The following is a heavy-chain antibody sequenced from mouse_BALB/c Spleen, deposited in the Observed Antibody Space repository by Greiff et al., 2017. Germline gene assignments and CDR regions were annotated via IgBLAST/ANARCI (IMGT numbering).Heavy chain of an antibody. CDR2: ISSGGGST. CDR3: ARQRELVDY. CDR1: GFAFSSYD. J-gene: IGHJ2*01. Sequence: EVQRVESGGGLVKPGGSLKLSCAASGFAFSSYDMSWVRQTPEKRLEWVAYISSGGGSTYYPDTVKGRFTISRDNAKNTLYLQMSSLKSEDTAMYYCARQRELVDYWGQGTTLTVSS. V-gene: IGHV5-12-1*01.